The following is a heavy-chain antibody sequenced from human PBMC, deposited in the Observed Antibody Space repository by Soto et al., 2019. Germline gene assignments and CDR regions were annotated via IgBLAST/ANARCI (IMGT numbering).Heavy chain of an antibody. J-gene: IGHJ5*02. D-gene: IGHD6-19*01. CDR1: GFTFNIYA. CDR2: ISISGANT. V-gene: IGHV3-23*01. CDR3: AKDYGSSRYFFDP. Sequence: GGSLRLSCAASGFTFNIYAMTWVRQAPGKGLEWVSTISISGANTYYADSVKGRFTISRDNSKRTVYIQMNSLRAEDTAIYYCAKDYGSSRYFFDPWGQGTLVTVSS.